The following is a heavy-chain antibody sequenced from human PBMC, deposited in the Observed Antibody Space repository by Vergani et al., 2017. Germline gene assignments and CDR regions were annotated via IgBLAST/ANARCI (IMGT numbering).Heavy chain of an antibody. CDR2: INPNSGGT. D-gene: IGHD2-2*01. J-gene: IGHJ6*02. CDR1: GYTFTGYY. Sequence: QVQLVQSGAEVKKPGASVKVSCKASGYTFTGYYMHWVRQAPGQGLEWMGWINPNSGGTNYAQKFQGWVTMTRETSISTAYMELSRLRSDDTAVYYCARDDCSSTSCSYGMDVWGQGTTVTVSS. V-gene: IGHV1-2*04. CDR3: ARDDCSSTSCSYGMDV.